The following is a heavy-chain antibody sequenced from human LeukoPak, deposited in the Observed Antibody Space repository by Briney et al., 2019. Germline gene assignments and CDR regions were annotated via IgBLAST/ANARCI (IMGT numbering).Heavy chain of an antibody. Sequence: GGSLRLSCAASGFTFSSQSMNWVRQAPGKGLEWVSYISSSSNTIYYADSVKGRFTISRDNSKNTLFLEMNSLRAEDTAVYYXXKGWELRGSFNYWGQGTLVTVSS. CDR3: XKGWELRGSFNY. CDR1: GFTFSSQS. V-gene: IGHV3-48*01. D-gene: IGHD1-26*01. J-gene: IGHJ4*02. CDR2: ISSSSNTI.